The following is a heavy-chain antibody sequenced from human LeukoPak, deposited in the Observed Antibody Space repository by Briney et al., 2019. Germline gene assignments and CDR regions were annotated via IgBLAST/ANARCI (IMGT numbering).Heavy chain of an antibody. J-gene: IGHJ5*02. V-gene: IGHV3-23*01. D-gene: IGHD3-10*01. CDR1: GFTFSSYA. Sequence: PGGSLRLSCAASGFTFSSYAMSWVRQAPGKGLEWVSAISGSGGSTYYADSVKGRFTISRDNSKNTLYLQMNSLRAEDTAVYYCAKEFGYGSGSYYNVLNWFDPWGQGNPVTV. CDR3: AKEFGYGSGSYYNVLNWFDP. CDR2: ISGSGGST.